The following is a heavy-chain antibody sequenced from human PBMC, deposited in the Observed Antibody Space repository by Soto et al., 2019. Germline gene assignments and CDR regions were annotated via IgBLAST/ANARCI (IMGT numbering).Heavy chain of an antibody. CDR1: GGSISSGGYY. CDR3: ASVSGSSSAYYYYGMDV. Sequence: QVQLQESGPGLVKPSQTLSLTCTVSGGSISSGGYYWSWIRQHPGKGLEWIGYIYYSGSTYYNPSLKSRFTISVDTSKNQFSLKLSSVTAADTAVYYCASVSGSSSAYYYYGMDVWGQGTTVTVSS. V-gene: IGHV4-31*03. D-gene: IGHD6-6*01. J-gene: IGHJ6*02. CDR2: IYYSGST.